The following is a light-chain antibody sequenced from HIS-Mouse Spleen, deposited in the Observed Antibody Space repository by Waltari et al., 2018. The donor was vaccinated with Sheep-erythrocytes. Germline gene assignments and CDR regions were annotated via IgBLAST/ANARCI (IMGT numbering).Light chain of an antibody. CDR3: YSTDSSGNHRV. CDR1: KLGDKY. Sequence: SYELTQPPSVSVSPGQTARITCSGDKLGDKYACWYQQKPGQSPVLVIYQDSKRPSGIPERFSGSNSGNTATLTISGTQVEDEADYYCYSTDSSGNHRVFGGGTKLTVL. V-gene: IGLV3-1*01. J-gene: IGLJ2*01. CDR2: QDS.